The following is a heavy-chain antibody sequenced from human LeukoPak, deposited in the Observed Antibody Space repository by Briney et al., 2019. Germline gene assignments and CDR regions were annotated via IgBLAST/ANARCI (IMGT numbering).Heavy chain of an antibody. D-gene: IGHD1-26*01. CDR3: ARETIGRVGAPGY. J-gene: IGHJ4*02. CDR1: GYTFTGYY. CDR2: INPNSGGT. V-gene: IGHV1-2*02. Sequence: ASVKVSCKASGYTFTGYYMHWVRQAPGQGLEWMGWINPNSGGTNYVQKFQGRVTMTRDTSISTAYMELSRLRSDDTAVYYCARETIGRVGAPGYWGQGTLVTVSS.